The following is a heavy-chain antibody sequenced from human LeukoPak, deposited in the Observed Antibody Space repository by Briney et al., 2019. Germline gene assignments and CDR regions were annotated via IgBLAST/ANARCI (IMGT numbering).Heavy chain of an antibody. CDR1: GGSFSGYY. J-gene: IGHJ6*02. CDR2: INHSGST. Sequence: SETLSLTCAVYGGSFSGYYWSWIRQPPGKGLEWIGEINHSGSTNYNPSLKSRVTISVDTSKNQFSLKLSSVTAADTAVYYCARCHSSGWYFYYYGMDVWGQGTTVTVSS. D-gene: IGHD6-19*01. CDR3: ARCHSSGWYFYYYGMDV. V-gene: IGHV4-34*01.